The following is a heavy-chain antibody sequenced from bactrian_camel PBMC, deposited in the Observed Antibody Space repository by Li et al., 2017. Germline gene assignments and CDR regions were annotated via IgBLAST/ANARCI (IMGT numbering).Heavy chain of an antibody. CDR1: GFTFSAYD. D-gene: IGHD3*01. CDR3: AADPSRELWAGYPPYKY. CDR2: ISSGGGRT. V-gene: IGHV3S28*01. Sequence: GGGLVQPGGSLSFSCAASGFTFSAYDMSWLRQAPGKGLEWVSGISSGGGRTYYADSVKGRFTISRDNAKNTLYLQLNSLKPEDTAVYYCAADPSRELWAGYPPYKYWGQGTQVTVS. J-gene: IGHJ4*01.